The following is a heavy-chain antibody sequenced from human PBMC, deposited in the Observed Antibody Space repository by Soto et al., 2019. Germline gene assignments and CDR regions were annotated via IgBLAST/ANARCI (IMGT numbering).Heavy chain of an antibody. Sequence: SVKVSCKASGGTFSSYAISWVRQAPGQGLEWMGGIIPIFGTANYAQKFQGRDTITADKSTSTAYMELSSLRSEDTAVYYCARGGKYYYDSSGYYWGQGTLVTVSS. CDR1: GGTFSSYA. V-gene: IGHV1-69*06. CDR3: ARGGKYYYDSSGYY. J-gene: IGHJ4*02. D-gene: IGHD3-22*01. CDR2: IIPIFGTA.